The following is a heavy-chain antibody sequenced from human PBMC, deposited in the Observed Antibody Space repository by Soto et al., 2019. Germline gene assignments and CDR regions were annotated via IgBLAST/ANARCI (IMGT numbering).Heavy chain of an antibody. Sequence: ASVKVSCKASGYTFTSYGISWVRQAPGQGLEWMGWISAYNGNTNYAQKLQGRVTMTTDTSTGTAYMELRSLRSDDTAVYYCARDPALLWFGELSYGMDVWGQGTTVTVSS. CDR2: ISAYNGNT. J-gene: IGHJ6*02. CDR1: GYTFTSYG. CDR3: ARDPALLWFGELSYGMDV. D-gene: IGHD3-10*01. V-gene: IGHV1-18*01.